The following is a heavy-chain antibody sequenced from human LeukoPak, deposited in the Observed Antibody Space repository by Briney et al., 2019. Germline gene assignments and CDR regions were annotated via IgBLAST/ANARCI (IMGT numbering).Heavy chain of an antibody. CDR2: IYTSGST. D-gene: IGHD3-3*01. CDR3: ARGRPIIQNDFWSGYSYYYYYMDV. CDR1: GGSISSYY. V-gene: IGHV4-4*07. Sequence: SETLSLTCTVSGGSISSYYWSWLRQPAGKGLEWIGRIYTSGSTNYHPSLKSGVTMSVDTSKNQFSLQLSSVPAADPAVYYCARGRPIIQNDFWSGYSYYYYYMDVWGKGTTVTVSS. J-gene: IGHJ6*03.